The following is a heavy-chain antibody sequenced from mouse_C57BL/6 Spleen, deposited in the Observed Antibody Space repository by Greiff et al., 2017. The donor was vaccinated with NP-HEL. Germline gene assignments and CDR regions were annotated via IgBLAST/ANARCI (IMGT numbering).Heavy chain of an antibody. CDR1: GYTFTSYW. Sequence: QVQLQQPGAELVKPGASVKLSCTASGYTFTSYWMHWVKQRPGRGLEWIGRIDPNSGGTKYNEKFKSKATLTVDTPSSTAYMQLSSLTSEDSAVYYCARGDYYYGSSTYYAMDYWGQGTSVTVST. J-gene: IGHJ4*01. CDR2: IDPNSGGT. D-gene: IGHD1-1*01. V-gene: IGHV1-72*01. CDR3: ARGDYYYGSSTYYAMDY.